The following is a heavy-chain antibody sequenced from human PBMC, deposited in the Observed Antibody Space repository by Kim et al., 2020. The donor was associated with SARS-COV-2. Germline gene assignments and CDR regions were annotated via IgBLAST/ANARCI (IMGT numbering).Heavy chain of an antibody. CDR3: AKDPAWRHLPSYYFHF. CDR1: RFTFSGYG. V-gene: IGHV3-30*18. CDR2: ISNGGSST. D-gene: IGHD2-15*01. Sequence: GGSLRLSCATSRFTFSGYGMSWVRQAPGKGLEWVSVISNGGSSTYYADSVEGRFTISRDISKNTLYLQMNGLRPEDTAVYYCAKDPAWRHLPSYYFHFWGRGTRVSVSS. J-gene: IGHJ4*02.